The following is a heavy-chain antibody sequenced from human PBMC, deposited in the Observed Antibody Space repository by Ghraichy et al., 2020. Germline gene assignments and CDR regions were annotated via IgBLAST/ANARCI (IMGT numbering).Heavy chain of an antibody. CDR3: VRHSDSSNWAHHDFDN. CDR2: VYFRGSI. D-gene: IGHD6-13*01. V-gene: IGHV4-39*01. CDR1: GGSISSDSHY. Sequence: SETLSLTCTVSGGSISSDSHYWGYIRQPPGQGLEWIGSVYFRGSIYSNPSLQSRVSMSVDTSKNQFSLSLSSVTAADTAVYYCVRHSDSSNWAHHDFDNWRQGTLVTVSS. J-gene: IGHJ4*02.